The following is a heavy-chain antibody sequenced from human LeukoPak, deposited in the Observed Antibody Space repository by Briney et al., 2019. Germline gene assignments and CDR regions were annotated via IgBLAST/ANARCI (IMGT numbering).Heavy chain of an antibody. J-gene: IGHJ4*02. Sequence: PSETLSLTCTVSGDSISSGGYYWSWIRQHPGKGLEWIGYMYYSGNTYYNPSLKSRVAISVDTSKNRFSLILSSMTAADTAVYYCARGGQWLAPGPDYWGQGTLVTVSS. V-gene: IGHV4-31*03. CDR3: ARGGQWLAPGPDY. CDR1: GDSISSGGYY. D-gene: IGHD6-19*01. CDR2: MYYSGNT.